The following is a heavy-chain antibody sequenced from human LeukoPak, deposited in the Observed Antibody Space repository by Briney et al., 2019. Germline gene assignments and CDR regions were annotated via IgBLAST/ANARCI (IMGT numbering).Heavy chain of an antibody. D-gene: IGHD1-26*01. CDR3: AKDSVYSGSYQSYFDY. CDR2: ISSSSSYI. V-gene: IGHV3-21*01. CDR1: GFTFSSYS. Sequence: GGSLRLSCAASGFTFSSYSMNWVRQAPGKGLEWVSSISSSSSYIYYADSVKGRFTISRDNAKNSLYLQMNSLRAEDTAVYYCAKDSVYSGSYQSYFDYWGQGTLVTVSS. J-gene: IGHJ4*02.